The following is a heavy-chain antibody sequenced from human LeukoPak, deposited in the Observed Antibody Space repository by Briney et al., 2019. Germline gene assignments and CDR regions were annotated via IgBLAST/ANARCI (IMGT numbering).Heavy chain of an antibody. Sequence: ASVKVSCKASEYTFTGYYMQWVRQAPGQGLEWMGWINPNSGGTHYAPKFQGRVTMTRDTSISTAYMELSRLRSDDTAVYYCARGPYVPFPNWYFDLWGRGTLVTVSS. D-gene: IGHD3-10*02. CDR2: INPNSGGT. CDR1: EYTFTGYY. J-gene: IGHJ2*01. CDR3: ARGPYVPFPNWYFDL. V-gene: IGHV1-2*02.